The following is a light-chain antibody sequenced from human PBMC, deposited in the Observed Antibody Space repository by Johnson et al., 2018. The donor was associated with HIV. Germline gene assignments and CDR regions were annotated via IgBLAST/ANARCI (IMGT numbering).Light chain of an antibody. J-gene: IGLJ1*01. Sequence: QSVLTQPPSVSAAPGQKVTISCSGSSSNIGNNYVSWYQQVPGAAPKLLIYDNGKRPSGIPDRFSGSKSGTSATLGITGLQTGDEADYYRGTWDSSLRTGFFGTGTKVTVL. CDR3: GTWDSSLRTGF. CDR2: DNG. CDR1: SSNIGNNY. V-gene: IGLV1-51*01.